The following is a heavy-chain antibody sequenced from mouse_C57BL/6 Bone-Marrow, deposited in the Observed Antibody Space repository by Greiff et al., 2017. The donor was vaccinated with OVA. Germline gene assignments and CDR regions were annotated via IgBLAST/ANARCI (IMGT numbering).Heavy chain of an antibody. CDR2: IYPGSGNT. CDR1: GYTFTDYY. V-gene: IGHV1-76*01. J-gene: IGHJ3*01. D-gene: IGHD2-10*02. CDR3: ASGGYGPFAY. Sequence: QVQLQQSGAELVRPGASVKLSCKASGYTFTDYYINWVKQRPGQGLEWIARIYPGSGNTYYNEKFKGKATLTAEKSSSTAYMQLSSLTSEDSAVYFCASGGYGPFAYWGQGTLVTVSA.